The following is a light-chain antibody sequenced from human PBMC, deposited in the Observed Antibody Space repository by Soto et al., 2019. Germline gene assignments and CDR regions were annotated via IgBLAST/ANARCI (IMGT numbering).Light chain of an antibody. Sequence: QSALTQPASVSGSPGQSITISCTGTSSDVGSYNYVSWYQQHPGKAPKLMIYEVSNRPSGVSNRFSGSKSGNTASLTISGLQAEDEADYYCISYTSSSTLYVFGTGTKVNVL. CDR1: SSDVGSYNY. J-gene: IGLJ1*01. V-gene: IGLV2-14*01. CDR2: EVS. CDR3: ISYTSSSTLYV.